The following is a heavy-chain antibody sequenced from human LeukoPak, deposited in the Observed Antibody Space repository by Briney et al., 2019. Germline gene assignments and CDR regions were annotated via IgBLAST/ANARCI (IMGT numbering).Heavy chain of an antibody. D-gene: IGHD4-17*01. J-gene: IGHJ3*02. Sequence: SETLSLTCTVSGGSISSGDYYWGWIRQPPGQGLEWIGYIYYSGSTYYNPSLKSRLTISVDTSKNQFSLKLSSVTAADTAVYYCARAVADYGYAFDIWGQGTMVTVSS. CDR2: IYYSGST. CDR3: ARAVADYGYAFDI. CDR1: GGSISSGDYY. V-gene: IGHV4-30-4*01.